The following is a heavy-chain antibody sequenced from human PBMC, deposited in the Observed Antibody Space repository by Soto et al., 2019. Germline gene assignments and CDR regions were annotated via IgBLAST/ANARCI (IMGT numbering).Heavy chain of an antibody. Sequence: GGSLRLSCAASGFTFSSYWMSWVRQAPGKGLEWVANIKQDGSEKYYVDSVKGRFTISRDNAKNSLYLQMNSLRAEDTAVYYCARDPSYYDFWSGYLTYYYMDVWGKGTTVTVSS. CDR2: IKQDGSEK. CDR1: GFTFSSYW. CDR3: ARDPSYYDFWSGYLTYYYMDV. J-gene: IGHJ6*03. V-gene: IGHV3-7*01. D-gene: IGHD3-3*01.